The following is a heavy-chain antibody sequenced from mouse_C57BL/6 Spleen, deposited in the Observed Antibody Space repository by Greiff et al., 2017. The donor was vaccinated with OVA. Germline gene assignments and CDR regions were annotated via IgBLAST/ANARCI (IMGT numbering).Heavy chain of an antibody. V-gene: IGHV1-69*01. CDR1: GYTFTSYW. D-gene: IGHD2-10*01. CDR2: IDPSDSYT. Sequence: VQLQQPGAELVMPGASVKLSCKASGYTFTSYWMHWVKQRPGQGLEWIGEIDPSDSYTNYNQKFKGKSTLTVDKSSSTAYMQLSSLTSEDSAVYYCARKSYYGNYVDAMDYWGQGTSVTVSS. CDR3: ARKSYYGNYVDAMDY. J-gene: IGHJ4*01.